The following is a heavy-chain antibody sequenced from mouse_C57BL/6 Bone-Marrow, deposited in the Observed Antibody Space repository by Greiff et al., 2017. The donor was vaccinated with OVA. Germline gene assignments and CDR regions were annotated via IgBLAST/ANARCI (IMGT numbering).Heavy chain of an antibody. V-gene: IGHV1-26*01. Sequence: EVQLQQSGPELVKPGASVKISCKASGYTFTDYYMNWVKQSHGKSLEWIGDINPNNGGTSYNQKFKGKATLTVDKSSSTAYMELRSLTSEDAAVYYCANLDGYYGGAYWGQGTLVTVSA. CDR2: INPNNGGT. CDR3: ANLDGYYGGAY. CDR1: GYTFTDYY. J-gene: IGHJ3*01. D-gene: IGHD2-3*01.